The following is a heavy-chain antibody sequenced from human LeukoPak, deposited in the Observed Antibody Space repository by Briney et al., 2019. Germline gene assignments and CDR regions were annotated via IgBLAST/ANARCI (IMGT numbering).Heavy chain of an antibody. J-gene: IGHJ5*02. CDR1: DYNFTTYW. D-gene: IGHD2-21*01. CDR3: ARHGFFGDSVAANWFDP. Sequence: GESLKISCKGSDYNFTTYWIAWVRQMPGKGLEWMGIIYPGDSDTRYIPSFQGQVTISADTSISIVYLQWSSLKASDTAIYYCARHGFFGDSVAANWFDPWGQGTLVTVSS. CDR2: IYPGDSDT. V-gene: IGHV5-51*01.